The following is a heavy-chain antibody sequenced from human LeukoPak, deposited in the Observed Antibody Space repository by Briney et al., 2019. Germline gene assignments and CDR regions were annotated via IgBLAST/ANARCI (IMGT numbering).Heavy chain of an antibody. V-gene: IGHV3-30-3*01. D-gene: IGHD4-23*01. CDR3: ARDLSAWYGGNGEFDY. CDR2: ISYDGSNK. CDR1: GFTFSSYA. Sequence: PGGSLRLSCAASGFTFSSYAMHWVRQAPGKGLEWVAVISYDGSNKYYADSVKGRFTISRDNSKNTLYLQMNSLRAEDTAVYYCARDLSAWYGGNGEFDYWGQGTLVTVSS. J-gene: IGHJ4*02.